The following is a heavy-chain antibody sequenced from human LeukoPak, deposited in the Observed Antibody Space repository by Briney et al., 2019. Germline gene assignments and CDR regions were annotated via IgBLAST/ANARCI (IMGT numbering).Heavy chain of an antibody. CDR3: ARGHWGLDC. Sequence: RGSLRLSCTVSGFTLSNHYMTWIRQAPGKGLEYISYLSNTGSDIFYADSVKGRFSISRDNAKNSLYLQMNSLRAEDTAVYYCARGHWGLDCWGQGTLVTVSS. CDR1: GFTLSNHY. J-gene: IGHJ4*02. CDR2: LSNTGSDI. D-gene: IGHD7-27*01. V-gene: IGHV3-11*01.